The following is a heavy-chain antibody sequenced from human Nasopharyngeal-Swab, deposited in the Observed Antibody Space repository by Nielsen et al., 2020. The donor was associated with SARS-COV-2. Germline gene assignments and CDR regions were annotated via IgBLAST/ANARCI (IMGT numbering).Heavy chain of an antibody. J-gene: IGHJ4*02. D-gene: IGHD3-22*01. CDR2: ISGSGGST. CDR3: ARLTANYYDSSGYQNFDY. Sequence: VGRAAGRGVEWVSAISGSGGSTYYADSVKGRFTISRDNSKNTLYLQMNSLRAEDTAVYYCARLTANYYDSSGYQNFDYWGQGTLVTVSS. V-gene: IGHV3-23*01.